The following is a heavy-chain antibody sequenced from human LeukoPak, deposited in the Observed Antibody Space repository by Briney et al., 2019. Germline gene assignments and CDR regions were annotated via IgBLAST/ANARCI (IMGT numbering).Heavy chain of an antibody. V-gene: IGHV6-1*01. Sequence: SQTLSLTCAISGDSVSSNSAAWNWIRQSPSRGLEWLGRTYYRSKWYNDCAVSVKSRITINPDTSKNQFSLQLNSVTPEDTAVYYCARDRKSSGSFADYYYGMDVWGQGTTATVSS. CDR3: ARDRKSSGSFADYYYGMDV. J-gene: IGHJ6*02. CDR2: TYYRSKWYN. D-gene: IGHD6-19*01. CDR1: GDSVSSNSAA.